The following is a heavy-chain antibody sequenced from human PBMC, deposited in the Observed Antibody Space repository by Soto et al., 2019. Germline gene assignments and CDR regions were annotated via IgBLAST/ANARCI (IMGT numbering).Heavy chain of an antibody. CDR3: TTPILWFGELPFDY. CDR2: IKSKTDGGTT. Sequence: GGSLRLSCAASGFTFSNAWMSWVRQAPGKGLEWVGRIKSKTDGGTTDYAAPVKGRFTISRDDSKNTLYLQMNSLKTEDTAVYYCTTPILWFGELPFDYWGQGTLVTVSS. J-gene: IGHJ4*02. D-gene: IGHD3-10*01. CDR1: GFTFSNAW. V-gene: IGHV3-15*01.